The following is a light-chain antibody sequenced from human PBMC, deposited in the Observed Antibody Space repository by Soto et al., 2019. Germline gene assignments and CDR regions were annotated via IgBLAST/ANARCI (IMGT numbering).Light chain of an antibody. J-gene: IGLJ3*02. CDR1: SSDVGGYNY. V-gene: IGLV2-14*01. Sequence: QSALTQPASVSGSPGQSITISCTGTSSDVGGYNYVSWYQQHSGKAPKLMIYDVSNRPSGVSNRFSGSKSGNTASLTISGLQAEDEADYYCSSYTSSSTWVFGGGTKLPVL. CDR3: SSYTSSSTWV. CDR2: DVS.